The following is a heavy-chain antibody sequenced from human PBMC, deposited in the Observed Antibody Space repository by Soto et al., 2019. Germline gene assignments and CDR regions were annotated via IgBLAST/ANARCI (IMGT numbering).Heavy chain of an antibody. CDR3: ARDVAVPGESDRFDY. D-gene: IGHD6-19*01. Sequence: SETLSLTCAVSGDSLTTNKWWSWVRQSPGKGLEWIGEIYHSGIANFNPSLKSRVTMSVDTSKNQFSLILSSVTAADTAIYYCARDVAVPGESDRFDYWGQGTLVTVSS. CDR1: GDSLTTNKW. CDR2: IYHSGIA. J-gene: IGHJ4*02. V-gene: IGHV4-4*02.